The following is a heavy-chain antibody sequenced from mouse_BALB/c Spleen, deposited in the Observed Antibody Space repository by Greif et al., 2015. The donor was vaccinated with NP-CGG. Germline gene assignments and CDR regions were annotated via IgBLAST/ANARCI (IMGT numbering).Heavy chain of an antibody. D-gene: IGHD1-1*01. J-gene: IGHJ2*01. CDR3: ALYYYGSSGFDY. CDR1: GFNIKDTY. CDR2: IDPANGNT. Sequence: VQLQQPGAELVKPGASVKLSCTASGFNIKDTYMHWVKQRPEQGLEWIGRIDPANGNTKYDPKFQGKATIAADTSSNTAYLQLSSLTSEDTAVYYCALYYYGSSGFDYWGQGTTLTVSS. V-gene: IGHV14-3*02.